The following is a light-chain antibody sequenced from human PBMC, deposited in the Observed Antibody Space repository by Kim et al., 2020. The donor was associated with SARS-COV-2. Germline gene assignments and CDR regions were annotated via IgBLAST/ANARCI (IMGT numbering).Light chain of an antibody. J-gene: IGKJ1*01. CDR2: GAS. Sequence: PGERATLSCRASQSVSGTYLAWYQQKPGQAPRLLIYGASSRATGIPDRFSGSGSGTDFTLTINRLEPEDFAVYYCQQYDSSSRWTFGQGTMVDIK. CDR3: QQYDSSSRWT. CDR1: QSVSGTY. V-gene: IGKV3-20*01.